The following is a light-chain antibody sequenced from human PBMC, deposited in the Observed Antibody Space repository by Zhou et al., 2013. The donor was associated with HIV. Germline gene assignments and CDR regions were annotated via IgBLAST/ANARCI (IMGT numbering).Light chain of an antibody. J-gene: IGKJ5*01. CDR3: QQYGSSIT. V-gene: IGKV3-20*01. Sequence: DIVLTQSPGFLSLSPGESATLSCRASQSLSSDYLSWYQQQPGQAPRLLIYGASTRATGIPDRFSGSGSGTDFTLTISRLEPEDFAVFYCQQYGSSITFGQGTRLEI. CDR1: QSLSSDY. CDR2: GAS.